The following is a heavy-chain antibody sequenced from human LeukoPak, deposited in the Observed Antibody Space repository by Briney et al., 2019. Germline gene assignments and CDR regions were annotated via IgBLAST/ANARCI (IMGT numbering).Heavy chain of an antibody. CDR1: GYTFTSYY. D-gene: IGHD2-2*02. CDR3: ARGDIVVVPAAILYYYYYMDV. J-gene: IGHJ6*03. V-gene: IGHV1-69*13. CDR2: IIPIFGTA. Sequence: SVKVSCKASGYTFTSYYMYWVRQAPGQGLEWMGGIIPIFGTANYAQKFQGRVTITADESTSTAYMELSSLRSEDTAVYYCARGDIVVVPAAILYYYYYMDVWGKGTTVTVSS.